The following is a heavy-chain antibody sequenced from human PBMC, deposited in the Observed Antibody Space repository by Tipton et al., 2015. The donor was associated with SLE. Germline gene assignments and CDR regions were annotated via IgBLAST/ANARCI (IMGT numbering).Heavy chain of an antibody. CDR1: GFTFSSYV. CDR3: ARALTFLDAFDI. CDR2: ISYDGRNK. J-gene: IGHJ3*02. V-gene: IGHV3-30*04. Sequence: RSLRLSCAASGFTFSSYVMYWVRQAPGKGLEWVAIISYDGRNKYYADSEKGRFTISRDNSKNTLYLQMNSLSAEDTAVYYCARALTFLDAFDIWGQGTMVPLSS.